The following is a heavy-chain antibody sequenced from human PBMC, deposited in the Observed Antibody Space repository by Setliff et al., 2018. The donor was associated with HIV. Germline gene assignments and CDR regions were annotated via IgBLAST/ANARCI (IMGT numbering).Heavy chain of an antibody. CDR3: TTGTRLVD. D-gene: IGHD2-21*01. CDR1: GGSFSGFY. Sequence: ETLSLTCAVYGGSFSGFYWSWIRQAPGKGLEWVGRIKSKTDGGTTDYAAPVKGRFTISRDDSKNTLYLQMNSLKIEDTAVYYCTTGTRLVDWGQGALVTVSS. V-gene: IGHV3-15*01. CDR2: IKSKTDGGTT. J-gene: IGHJ4*02.